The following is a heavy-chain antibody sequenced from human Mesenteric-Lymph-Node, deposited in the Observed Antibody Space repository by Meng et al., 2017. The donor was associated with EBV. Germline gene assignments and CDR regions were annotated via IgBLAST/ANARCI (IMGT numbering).Heavy chain of an antibody. CDR2: IYDGGFT. V-gene: IGHV4-4*02. Sequence: QGPLQGPGPGRVNPSGTSPLTCAVSGCSISSSNWWNWVRQPPGKGLEWIGEIYDGGFTNYNPSLKSRVTISLDKSKNQFSLKLTSVTAADTAVYYCARKDGNGWWYFDLWGRGTLVTVSS. J-gene: IGHJ2*01. D-gene: IGHD6-19*01. CDR1: GCSISSSNW. CDR3: ARKDGNGWWYFDL.